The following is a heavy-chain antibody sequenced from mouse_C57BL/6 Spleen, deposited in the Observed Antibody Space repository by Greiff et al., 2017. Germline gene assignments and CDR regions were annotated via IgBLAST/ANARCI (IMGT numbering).Heavy chain of an antibody. CDR2: IAPENGDT. J-gene: IGHJ2*01. V-gene: IGHV14-4*01. CDR1: GFNIKDDY. CDR3: ARDYYDYDGFDY. D-gene: IGHD2-4*01. Sequence: EVQLQQSGAELVRPGASVKLSCTASGFNIKDDYMHWVKQRPEQGLEWIGWIAPENGDTEYASKFQGKATITADTSSSTAYMQLSSLTSEDSAVYYCARDYYDYDGFDYWGQGTTLTVSS.